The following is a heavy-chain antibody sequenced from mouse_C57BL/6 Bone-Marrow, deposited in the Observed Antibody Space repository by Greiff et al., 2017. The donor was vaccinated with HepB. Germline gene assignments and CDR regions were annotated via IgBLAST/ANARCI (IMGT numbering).Heavy chain of an antibody. J-gene: IGHJ4*01. CDR3: ARYSLYDYDGGYAMDY. D-gene: IGHD2-4*01. CDR2: IRNKANGYTT. CDR1: GFTFTDYY. V-gene: IGHV7-3*01. Sequence: EVQGVESGGGLVQPGGSLSLSCAASGFTFTDYYMSWVRQPPGKALEWLGFIRNKANGYTTEYSASVKGRFTISRDNSQSILYLQMNALRAEDSATYDCARYSLYDYDGGYAMDYWGQGTSVTVSS.